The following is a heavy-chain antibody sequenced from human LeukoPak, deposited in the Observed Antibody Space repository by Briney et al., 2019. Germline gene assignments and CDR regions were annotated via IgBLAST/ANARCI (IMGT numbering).Heavy chain of an antibody. CDR1: GFTFVNYW. J-gene: IGHJ4*02. CDR3: IRDLFDDYSLDY. CDR2: INSDSSLM. D-gene: IGHD3-16*01. Sequence: GGSLRLSCAASGFTFVNYWMHWARQAPGRGLEWVSSINSDSSLMFYAESVKGRFTISRDNARNSLYLQMNSLRAEDTAVYYCIRDLFDDYSLDYWGQGALVTVSS. V-gene: IGHV3-21*01.